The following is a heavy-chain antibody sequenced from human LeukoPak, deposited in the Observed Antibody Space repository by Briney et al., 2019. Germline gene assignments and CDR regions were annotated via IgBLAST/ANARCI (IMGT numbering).Heavy chain of an antibody. CDR3: ARDHYASSGCGNYQR. CDR2: ISDYGST. V-gene: IGHV4-59*01. Sequence: PSETLSLICSLSGGSISNYYWSWIRQPPGKGLEWIGYISDYGSTNYNPSLNSRVTISVDTSKSQVSLRLSSVTAADTAVYYCARDHYASSGCGNYQRWGQGTLVIVSS. D-gene: IGHD3-22*01. CDR1: GGSISNYY. J-gene: IGHJ1*01.